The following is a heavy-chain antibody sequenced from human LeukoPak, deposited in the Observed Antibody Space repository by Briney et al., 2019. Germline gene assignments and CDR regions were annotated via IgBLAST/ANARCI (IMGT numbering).Heavy chain of an antibody. CDR1: GGSISSGVYY. Sequence: SETLSLTCTVSGGSISSGVYYWSWIRPHPGKGLEWIGYIYYSGSTYYNPSLKSRVTISVDTSKNQFSLKLSSVTAADTAVYYCARNIVAGADYYYYGMDVWGQGTTVTVSS. CDR3: ARNIVAGADYYYYGMDV. D-gene: IGHD5-12*01. J-gene: IGHJ6*02. V-gene: IGHV4-31*03. CDR2: IYYSGST.